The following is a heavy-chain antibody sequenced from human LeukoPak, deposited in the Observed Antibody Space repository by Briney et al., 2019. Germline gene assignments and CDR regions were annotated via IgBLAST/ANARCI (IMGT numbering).Heavy chain of an antibody. CDR2: IKKNGSEK. Sequence: PGGSLRLSCAASGFTFSSYWMSWVRQAPGKGLEWVANIKKNGSEKYYVDSVKGRFTISRDNAKNSLYLQMNSLSAEDTAVYYCARARIDSWDDAFYIWGQGTMVTVSS. CDR3: ARARIDSWDDAFYI. CDR1: GFTFSSYW. J-gene: IGHJ3*02. D-gene: IGHD6-13*01. V-gene: IGHV3-7*01.